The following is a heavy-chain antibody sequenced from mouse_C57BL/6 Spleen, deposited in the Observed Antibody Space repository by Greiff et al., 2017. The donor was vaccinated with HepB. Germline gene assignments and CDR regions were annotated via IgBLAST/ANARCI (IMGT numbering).Heavy chain of an antibody. V-gene: IGHV1-82*01. J-gene: IGHJ4*01. Sequence: VQLQQSGPELVKPGASVKISCKASGYAFSSSWMNWVKQRPGKGLEWIGRIYPGDGDTNYNGKFKGKATLTADKSSSTAYMQLSSLTSEDSAVYFCARFSHYYAMDYWGQGTSVTVSS. CDR3: ARFSHYYAMDY. CDR2: IYPGDGDT. CDR1: GYAFSSSW.